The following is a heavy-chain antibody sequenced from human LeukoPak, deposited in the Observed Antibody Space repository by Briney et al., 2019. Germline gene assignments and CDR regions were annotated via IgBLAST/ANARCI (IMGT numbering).Heavy chain of an antibody. D-gene: IGHD4/OR15-4a*01. CDR1: GFTFDDYA. V-gene: IGHV3-9*01. CDR2: ISWNSGSI. CDR3: AKERLWGFDY. Sequence: GGSLRLSCAASGFTFDDYAMHWVRQAPGKGLEWVSGISWNSGSIGYADSVKGRFTISRDNAKNSLYLQMNSLRAEDTALYYCAKERLWGFDYWGQGTLVTVSS. J-gene: IGHJ4*02.